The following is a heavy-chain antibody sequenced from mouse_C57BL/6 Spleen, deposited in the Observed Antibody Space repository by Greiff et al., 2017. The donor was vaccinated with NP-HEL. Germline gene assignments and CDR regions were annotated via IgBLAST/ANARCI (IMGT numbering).Heavy chain of an antibody. CDR1: GFNIKDDY. J-gene: IGHJ3*01. CDR3: TTEANCGWFAY. V-gene: IGHV14-4*01. CDR2: IDPENGDT. Sequence: EVQLQQSGAELVRPGASVKLSCTASGFNIKDDYMHWVKQRPEQGLEWIGWIDPENGDTEYASKFQGKATITADTSSNTAYLQLSSLTSEDTAVYYCTTEANCGWFAYWGQGTLVTVSA. D-gene: IGHD4-1*01.